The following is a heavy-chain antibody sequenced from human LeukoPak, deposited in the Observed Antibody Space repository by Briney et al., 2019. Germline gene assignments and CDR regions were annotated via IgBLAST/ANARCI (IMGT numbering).Heavy chain of an antibody. J-gene: IGHJ4*02. CDR3: AKGISSSSYSPSDY. D-gene: IGHD2-15*01. CDR2: IGDGT. CDR1: GFTFSSYS. V-gene: IGHV3-23*01. Sequence: GGSLRLSCAASGFTFSSYSMNWVRQTPGKGLEWVSVIGDGTYYAESVKGRFTISRDNSENMLYLQMNSLRAEDTAVYYCAKGISSSSYSPSDYGGQGTLVTVSS.